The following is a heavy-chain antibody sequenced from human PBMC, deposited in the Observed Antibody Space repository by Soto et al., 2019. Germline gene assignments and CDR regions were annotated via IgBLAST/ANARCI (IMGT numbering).Heavy chain of an antibody. Sequence: SETLSLTCTVSGAYMRNDYYYWSWVRQKPGKDLEWIGHMHHSGRTHYKPSLKSRVAVSVDTSKNQFSLYLNSVTAADTAVYYCARWVEVSLDYFDSWGQGIPVTVSS. CDR2: MHHSGRT. V-gene: IGHV4-31*03. CDR1: GAYMRNDYYY. CDR3: ARWVEVSLDYFDS. J-gene: IGHJ4*02.